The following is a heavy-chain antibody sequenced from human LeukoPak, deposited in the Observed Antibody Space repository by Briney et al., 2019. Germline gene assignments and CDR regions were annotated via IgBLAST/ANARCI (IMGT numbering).Heavy chain of an antibody. J-gene: IGHJ4*02. CDR3: ARWMTTIDY. Sequence: PGGSLRLSCPASGYTLSSYSMSWVRQAPGKGLEWVANIKQDGSEKYYVDSVKGRFTISSDNAKNSLYLQMNSLRAEDTAVYYCARWMTTIDYWGQGTLVTVSS. D-gene: IGHD4-11*01. CDR2: IKQDGSEK. V-gene: IGHV3-7*01. CDR1: GYTLSSYS.